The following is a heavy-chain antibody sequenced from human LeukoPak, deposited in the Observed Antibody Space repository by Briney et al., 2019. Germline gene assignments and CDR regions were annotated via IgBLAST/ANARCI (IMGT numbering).Heavy chain of an antibody. CDR2: MYYSGST. CDR3: ARPYYYDSRIDP. V-gene: IGHV4-30-4*01. D-gene: IGHD3-22*01. Sequence: SETLSLTCTVSGGSLSSGDYYWSWIRQPPGKGLEWIAYMYYSGSTYYNPSLKSRVTMSADTSKNQLSLKLSSVTAADTAVYYCARPYYYDSRIDPWGQGILVTVSS. J-gene: IGHJ5*02. CDR1: GGSLSSGDYY.